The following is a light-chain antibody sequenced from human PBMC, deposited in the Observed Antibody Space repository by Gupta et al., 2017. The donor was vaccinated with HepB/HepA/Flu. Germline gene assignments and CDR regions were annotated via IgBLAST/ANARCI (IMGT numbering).Light chain of an antibody. CDR2: NDD. CDR1: SSNVGRDN. J-gene: IGLJ1*01. V-gene: IGLV1-47*02. Sequence: HSVLTQPPSSSETPGQRVTISCSGSSSNVGRDNVYWYQQLPGTAPKLLIYNDDQRPSGVPDRFSGSKSGISASLAISGLRSEDEDEYYCAAWDNSLSGYVFGTGTWVTV. CDR3: AAWDNSLSGYV.